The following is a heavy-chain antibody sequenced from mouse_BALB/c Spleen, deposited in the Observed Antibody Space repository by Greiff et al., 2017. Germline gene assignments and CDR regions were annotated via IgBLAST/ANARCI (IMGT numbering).Heavy chain of an antibody. CDR2: IYPGDGDT. CDR3: ARSRVDNYFDY. V-gene: IGHV1-87*01. Sequence: VKLMESGAELARPGASVKLSCKASGYTFTSYWMQWVKQRPGQGLEWIGAIYPGDGDTRYTQKFKGKATLTADKSSSTAYMQLSSLASEDSAVYYCARSRVDNYFDYWGQGTTLTVSS. CDR1: GYTFTSYW. D-gene: IGHD1-3*01. J-gene: IGHJ2*01.